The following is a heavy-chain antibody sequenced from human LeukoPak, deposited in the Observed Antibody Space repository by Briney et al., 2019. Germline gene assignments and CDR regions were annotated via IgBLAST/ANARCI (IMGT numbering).Heavy chain of an antibody. D-gene: IGHD4-17*01. J-gene: IGHJ4*02. V-gene: IGHV3-49*03. CDR1: GFTFGDYA. CDR3: TRDLYGDYGDY. CDR2: IRSKAYGGTT. Sequence: PGRSLRLSCTASGFTFGDYAVSWFRQAPGKGLEWVGFIRSKAYGGTTEYAASVKGRFTISRDDSKSIAYLQMNSLKTEDTAVYYCTRDLYGDYGDYWGQGTLVTVSS.